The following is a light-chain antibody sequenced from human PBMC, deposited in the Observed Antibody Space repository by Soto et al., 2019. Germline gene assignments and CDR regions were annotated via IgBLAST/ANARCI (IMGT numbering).Light chain of an antibody. CDR3: GADHGSGSNFVYV. CDR1: SGYSNYK. CDR2: VGTGGIVG. Sequence: QSVLTQPPSASASLGASVTLTCTLSSGYSNYKVDWYQQRPGKGPRFVMRVGTGGIVGSKGDGIPDRFSVLGSGLHRYLTIKDIQEEDESDYHCGADHGSGSNFVYVFGSGTKVTVL. J-gene: IGLJ1*01. V-gene: IGLV9-49*01.